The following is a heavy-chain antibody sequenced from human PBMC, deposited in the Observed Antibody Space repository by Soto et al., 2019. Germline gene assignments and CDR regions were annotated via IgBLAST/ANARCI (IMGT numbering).Heavy chain of an antibody. J-gene: IGHJ4*02. V-gene: IGHV3-23*01. D-gene: IGHD3-22*01. CDR1: GFTFSSYA. CDR2: ISGSGGST. CDR3: ARGSYYYDSSGYYHY. Sequence: QPGGSLRLSCVASGFTFSSYAMTWVRQAPGKGLEWVSAISGSGGSTYYADSVKGRFTISRDNAKNTLYLQMNSLRAEDTAVYYCARGSYYYDSSGYYHYWGQGTLVTVSS.